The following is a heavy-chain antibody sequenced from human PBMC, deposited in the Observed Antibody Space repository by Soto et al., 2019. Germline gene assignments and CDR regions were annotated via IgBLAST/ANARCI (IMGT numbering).Heavy chain of an antibody. CDR1: GGTFSTYT. V-gene: IGHV1-69*02. D-gene: IGHD2-2*01. CDR3: SIGSWSAETFDV. Sequence: GASVKVSCKAAGGTFSTYTLIWVRQAPGQGLEWMGRIIPMLTVRNSAQKFQGRVTLTADKSTSTAFMELTSLRSDDTAVYYCSIGSWSAETFDVWGQGTMVTVSS. J-gene: IGHJ3*01. CDR2: IIPMLTVR.